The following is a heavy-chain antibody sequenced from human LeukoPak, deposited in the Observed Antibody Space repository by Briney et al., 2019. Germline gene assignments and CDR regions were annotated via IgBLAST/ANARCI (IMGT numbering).Heavy chain of an antibody. CDR1: GGTFSSYA. CDR3: AREGVTWPHYYSDY. Sequence: SVKVSCKASGGTFSSYAISWVRQAPGRGLEWMGGIIPIFGTANYAQKFQGRVTMTRDTSTSTVYMELSSLRSEDTAVYYCAREGVTWPHYYSDYWGQGTLVTVSS. V-gene: IGHV1-69*05. J-gene: IGHJ4*02. CDR2: IIPIFGTA.